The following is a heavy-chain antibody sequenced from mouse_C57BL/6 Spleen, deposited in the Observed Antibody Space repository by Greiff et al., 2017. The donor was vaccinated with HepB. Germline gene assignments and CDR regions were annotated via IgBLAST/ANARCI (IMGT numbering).Heavy chain of an antibody. J-gene: IGHJ1*03. Sequence: VKLMESGAELVKPGASVKISCKASGYAFSSYWMNWVKQRPGKGLEWIGQIYPGDGDTNYNGKFKGKATLTADKSSSTAYMQLSSLTSEDSAVYFCARLEGPLGYFDVWGTGTTVTVSS. D-gene: IGHD3-3*01. CDR2: IYPGDGDT. CDR1: GYAFSSYW. V-gene: IGHV1-80*01. CDR3: ARLEGPLGYFDV.